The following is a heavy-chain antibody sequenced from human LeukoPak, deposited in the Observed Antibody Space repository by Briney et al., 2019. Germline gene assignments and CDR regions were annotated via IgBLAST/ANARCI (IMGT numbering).Heavy chain of an antibody. J-gene: IGHJ4*02. CDR3: ARANEGYYFDY. CDR2: INSDGSST. CDR1: GFIFSSYW. V-gene: IGHV3-74*01. D-gene: IGHD1-1*01. Sequence: GGSLRLSCAASGFIFSSYWMHWVRHAPGKGLVWVSRINSDGSSTSYADSVKGRFTISRDNAKNSLYLQMNSLRAEDTAVYYCARANEGYYFDYWGQGTLVTVSS.